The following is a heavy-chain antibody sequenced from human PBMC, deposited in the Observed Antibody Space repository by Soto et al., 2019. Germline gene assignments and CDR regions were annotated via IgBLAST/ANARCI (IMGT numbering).Heavy chain of an antibody. CDR3: AKDDFWSGYALDY. CDR1: GFTFSSYG. J-gene: IGHJ4*02. D-gene: IGHD3-3*01. Sequence: QVQLVESGGGVVQPGRSLRLSCAASGFTFSSYGMHWVRQAPGKGLEWVAVISYDGSNKYYADSVKGRFTISRDNSKNTLYLKMNSLRAEDTAVYYCAKDDFWSGYALDYWGQGTMVTVSS. V-gene: IGHV3-30*18. CDR2: ISYDGSNK.